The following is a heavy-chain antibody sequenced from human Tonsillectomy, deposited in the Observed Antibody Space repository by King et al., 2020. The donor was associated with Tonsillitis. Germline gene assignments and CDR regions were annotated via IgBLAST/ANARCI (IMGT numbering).Heavy chain of an antibody. CDR3: ARVDIVVVPATPNGGWFDP. Sequence: QLVQSGPEVKKPGASVKVSCQASGYTFMNYGISWVRQAPGQGLEWMGWISAYNGNTNYAQKVQGRVTMTTETSTSIAYMELRSLRSDDTAVYYCARVDIVVVPATPNGGWFDPWGQGTLVTVSS. D-gene: IGHD2-2*01. CDR2: ISAYNGNT. V-gene: IGHV1-18*01. J-gene: IGHJ5*02. CDR1: GYTFMNYG.